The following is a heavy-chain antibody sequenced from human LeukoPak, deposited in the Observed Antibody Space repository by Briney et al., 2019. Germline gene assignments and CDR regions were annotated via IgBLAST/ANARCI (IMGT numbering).Heavy chain of an antibody. J-gene: IGHJ5*02. V-gene: IGHV4-61*01. CDR1: GGSVNSRNYY. CDR3: AKTEETCDRASDT. Sequence: SETLSLTCTVSGGSVNSRNYYWNWIRQSPGKGLEWIGFIPYSGRTKYNPSLKSRVTISVDTTKNQISLNLNSVTAADTAVYYCAKTEETCDRASDTWGQGTLVTVSS. CDR2: IPYSGRT. D-gene: IGHD3-22*01.